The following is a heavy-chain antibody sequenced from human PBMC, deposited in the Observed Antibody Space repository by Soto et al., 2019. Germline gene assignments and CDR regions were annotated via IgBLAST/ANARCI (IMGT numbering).Heavy chain of an antibody. V-gene: IGHV1-46*01. D-gene: IGHD3-22*01. CDR3: ACWFYDSSGPDAFDI. CDR2: INPSGDSR. J-gene: IGHJ3*02. CDR1: GFSFSDYF. Sequence: ASVKVSCKASGFSFSDYFMHWVRQAPGQGLEWMGIINPSGDSRNYAQKFQGRVTITRDTSTSTVYMDLSSLRYEDTAVYYCACWFYDSSGPDAFDIWGQGTMVTVSS.